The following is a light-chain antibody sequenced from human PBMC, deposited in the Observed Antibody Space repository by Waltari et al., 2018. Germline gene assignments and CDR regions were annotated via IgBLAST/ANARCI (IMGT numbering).Light chain of an antibody. CDR3: QHLNTYPFT. J-gene: IGKJ2*01. V-gene: IGKV1-9*01. CDR2: GAS. CDR1: QGISKF. Sequence: CRASQGISKFLAWYQQSPGKAPKLLIYGASNLQSGVPSRFSGSGSGTDFTLTISSLQPEDFATYYCQHLNTYPFTSGLGTKLEI.